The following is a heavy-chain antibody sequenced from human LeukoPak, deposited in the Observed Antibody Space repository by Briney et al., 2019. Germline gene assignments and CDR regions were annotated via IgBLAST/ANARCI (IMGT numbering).Heavy chain of an antibody. Sequence: ASVKVSCKASGGTFSSYAISWVRQAPGQGLEWMGWISAYNGNTNYAQKLQGRVTMTTDTSTSTAYMELRSLRSDDTAVYYCARGIVGGTVTTFLYWGQGTLVTLSS. D-gene: IGHD4-17*01. V-gene: IGHV1-18*01. CDR1: GGTFSSYA. CDR2: ISAYNGNT. CDR3: ARGIVGGTVTTFLY. J-gene: IGHJ4*02.